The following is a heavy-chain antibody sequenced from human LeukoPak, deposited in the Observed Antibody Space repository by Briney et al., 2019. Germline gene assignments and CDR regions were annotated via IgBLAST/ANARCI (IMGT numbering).Heavy chain of an antibody. CDR3: AGRRVLDASFDY. Sequence: GGSLRLSCAASGFTLSKNYMSWVRQAPGKGLEWVSVIYRGDNTYYIESVTGRCNISRDNSKNTLFLQMNRLRSEDTAVYYCAGRRVLDASFDYWGQGTLVTVSS. J-gene: IGHJ4*02. D-gene: IGHD3-16*01. CDR1: GFTLSKNY. CDR2: IYRGDNT. V-gene: IGHV3-66*02.